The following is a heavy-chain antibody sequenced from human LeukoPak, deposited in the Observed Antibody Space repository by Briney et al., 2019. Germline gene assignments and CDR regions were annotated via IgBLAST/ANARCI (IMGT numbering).Heavy chain of an antibody. V-gene: IGHV1-3*03. CDR3: ARGRGYYYDSSGPYDAFDI. J-gene: IGHJ3*02. CDR2: INAGNGNT. CDR1: GYTFTSYA. D-gene: IGHD3-22*01. Sequence: AASVKVSCKASGYTFTSYAMHWVRQAPGQRLEWMGWINAGNGNTKYSQEFQGRVTITRDTSASTAYMELSSLRSEDMAVYYCARGRGYYYDSSGPYDAFDIWGQGTMVTVSS.